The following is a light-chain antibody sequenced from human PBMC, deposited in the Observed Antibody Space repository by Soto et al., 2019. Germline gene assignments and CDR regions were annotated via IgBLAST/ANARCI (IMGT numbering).Light chain of an antibody. CDR3: MQGSYWPYT. CDR1: QSLLHSHGNTY. V-gene: IGKV2-30*02. J-gene: IGKJ3*01. Sequence: EAVMTQSPLSPSVTLGQPASISCRSSQSLLHSHGNTYLNWFQQRPGQPPRRLIYQVSKRDSGVPDRFSGSGSGTDFTLKISRVEAEDVGIYYCMQGSYWPYTFGPG. CDR2: QVS.